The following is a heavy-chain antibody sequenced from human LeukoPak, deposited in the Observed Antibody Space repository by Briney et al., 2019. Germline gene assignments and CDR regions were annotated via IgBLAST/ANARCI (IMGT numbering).Heavy chain of an antibody. CDR2: IYTSGST. D-gene: IGHD2-2*01. CDR3: ARDRRVPAAKYNWFDP. V-gene: IGHV4-4*07. CDR1: GGSISSYY. J-gene: IGHJ5*02. Sequence: SETLSLTCTVSGGSISSYYWSWIRQPAGKGLEWIGRIYTSGSTNYNPSLKSRVTMSVDTSKNQFSLKLSSVTAADTAVYYCARDRRVPAAKYNWFDPWGQGTLVTVSS.